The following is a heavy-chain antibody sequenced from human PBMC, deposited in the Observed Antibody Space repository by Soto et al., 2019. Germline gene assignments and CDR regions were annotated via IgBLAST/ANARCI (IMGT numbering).Heavy chain of an antibody. V-gene: IGHV1-69*13. CDR2: IIPIFGTA. Sequence: ASVKVSCKASGGTFSSYAISWVRQAPGQGLEWMGGIIPIFGTANYAQKFQGRVTITADESTSTAYMELSSLRSEDTAVYYCARAWDYYGSGSYTDYYYYGMDVWGQGTTVTVS. D-gene: IGHD3-10*01. CDR1: GGTFSSYA. CDR3: ARAWDYYGSGSYTDYYYYGMDV. J-gene: IGHJ6*02.